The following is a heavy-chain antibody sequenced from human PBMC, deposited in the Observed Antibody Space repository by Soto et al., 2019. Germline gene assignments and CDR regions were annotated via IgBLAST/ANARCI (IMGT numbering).Heavy chain of an antibody. CDR1: GGTFSSYS. Sequence: ASVKVSCKASGGTFSSYSISWVRQGPGQGLECMGGIIPIFGTANYAQKFQGRVTITADESTSTAYMELSSLRSEDTAVYYYARLETYYYGSGRMGYYYYGMDVWGQGTTVTVSS. D-gene: IGHD3-10*01. CDR3: ARLETYYYGSGRMGYYYYGMDV. J-gene: IGHJ6*02. V-gene: IGHV1-69*13. CDR2: IIPIFGTA.